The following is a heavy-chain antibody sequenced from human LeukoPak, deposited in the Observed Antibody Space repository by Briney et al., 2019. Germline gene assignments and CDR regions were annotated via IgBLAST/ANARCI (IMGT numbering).Heavy chain of an antibody. V-gene: IGHV3-21*01. D-gene: IGHD2-15*01. J-gene: IGHJ4*02. CDR2: ISGSSSYI. CDR3: ARRNGEYRCSGGSCPFDY. Sequence: GGSLRLSCAASGFTFSSYSMNWVRQAPGKGLEWVSSISGSSSYIYYADSVKGRFTISRDNAKNSLYLQMNSLRAEDTAVYYCARRNGEYRCSGGSCPFDYWGQGTLVTVSS. CDR1: GFTFSSYS.